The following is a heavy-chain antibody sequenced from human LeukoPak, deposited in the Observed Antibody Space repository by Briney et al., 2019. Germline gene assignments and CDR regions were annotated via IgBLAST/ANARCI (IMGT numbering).Heavy chain of an antibody. D-gene: IGHD2-15*01. V-gene: IGHV5-51*01. J-gene: IGHJ4*02. CDR3: ARLRGYCSGGSCYFDY. Sequence: GESLKISCKGSGYSFTSYWIGWVRQMPGKGLEWMGIIYPGDSDTRYSPSLQGQVTISADKSISTAYLQWSSLKASDTAMYYCARLRGYCSGGSCYFDYWGQGTLVTVSS. CDR1: GYSFTSYW. CDR2: IYPGDSDT.